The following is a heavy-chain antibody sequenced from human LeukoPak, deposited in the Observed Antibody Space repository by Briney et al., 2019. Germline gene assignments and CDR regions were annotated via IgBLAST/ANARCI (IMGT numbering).Heavy chain of an antibody. V-gene: IGHV4-59*01. CDR1: GGSFSGYY. Sequence: SETLSLTCAVYGGSFSGYYWSWIRQPPGKGLEWIGYIYYSGSTNYNPSLKSRVTISVDTSKNQFSLKLSSVTAADTAVYYCAVHDYSNYVFHFWGQGTLVTVSS. J-gene: IGHJ4*02. CDR2: IYYSGST. D-gene: IGHD4-11*01. CDR3: AVHDYSNYVFHF.